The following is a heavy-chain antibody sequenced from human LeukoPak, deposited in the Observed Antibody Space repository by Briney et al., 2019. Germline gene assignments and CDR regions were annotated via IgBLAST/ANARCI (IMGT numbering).Heavy chain of an antibody. CDR1: GYTFTSFG. V-gene: IGHV1-18*01. J-gene: IGHJ4*02. CDR3: ARAGKYSSSRYYFDY. Sequence: GASVKVSCKASGYTFTSFGISWVRQAPGQGLERMGWISDYKGNTNYAQKLQGRVTMTTNTSTSTAYMELRSLRSDDTAVYYCARAGKYSSSRYYFDYWGQGTLVTVSS. CDR2: ISDYKGNT. D-gene: IGHD6-6*01.